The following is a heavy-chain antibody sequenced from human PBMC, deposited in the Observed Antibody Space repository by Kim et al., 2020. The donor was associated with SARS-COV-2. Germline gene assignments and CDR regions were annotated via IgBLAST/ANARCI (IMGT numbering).Heavy chain of an antibody. D-gene: IGHD6-13*01. CDR3: ARLSSSWTYYFDY. Sequence: YSQKFQGRVTITRDTSASTAYMELSSLRAEDTAVYYCARLSSSWTYYFDYWGQGTLVTVSS. V-gene: IGHV1-3*01. J-gene: IGHJ4*02.